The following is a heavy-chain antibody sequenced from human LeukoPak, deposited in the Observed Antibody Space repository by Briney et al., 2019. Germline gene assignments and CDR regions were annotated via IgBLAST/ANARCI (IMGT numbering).Heavy chain of an antibody. Sequence: SQTLSLTCAISGDSVSSDSAAWNWIRQSPSRGLEWLGRTYYRSKWYNDYAVSVKSRITINPDTSKSQFSLQLNSVTPEDTAVYYCARDVGIAAALGTRWFDPWGQGTLVTVSS. CDR3: ARDVGIAAALGTRWFDP. J-gene: IGHJ5*02. CDR2: TYYRSKWYN. V-gene: IGHV6-1*01. CDR1: GDSVSSDSAA. D-gene: IGHD6-25*01.